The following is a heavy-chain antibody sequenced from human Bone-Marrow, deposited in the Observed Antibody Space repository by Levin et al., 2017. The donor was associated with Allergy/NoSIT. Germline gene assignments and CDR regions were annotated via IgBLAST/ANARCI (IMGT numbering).Heavy chain of an antibody. CDR3: ARIYSYGYYFDY. CDR1: GGSISSYY. CDR2: IYYSGST. Sequence: SQTLSLTCTVSGGSISSYYWSWIRQPPGKGLEWIGYIYYSGSTNYNPSLKSRVTISVDTSKNQFSLKLSSVTAADTAVYYCARIYSYGYYFDYWGQGTLVTVSS. J-gene: IGHJ4*02. D-gene: IGHD5-18*01. V-gene: IGHV4-59*08.